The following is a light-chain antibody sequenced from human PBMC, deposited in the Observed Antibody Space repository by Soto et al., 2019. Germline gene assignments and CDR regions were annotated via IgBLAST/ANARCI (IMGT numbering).Light chain of an antibody. J-gene: IGKJ1*01. Sequence: EIVMTQSPATLSVSPGERATLSCRASQSVSSNLAWYQQKPGQAPRLLIYGASTRATGIPARFSGSRSGTEFTLTISSLQSEDFAVYYCQQYNNLPRTFSQGTKVEIK. CDR3: QQYNNLPRT. CDR1: QSVSSN. CDR2: GAS. V-gene: IGKV3-15*01.